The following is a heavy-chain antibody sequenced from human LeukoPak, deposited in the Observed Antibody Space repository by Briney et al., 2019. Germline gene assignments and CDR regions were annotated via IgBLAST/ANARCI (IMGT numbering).Heavy chain of an antibody. D-gene: IGHD6-19*01. Sequence: SETLSLTCTVSGYSISSGYYWGWIRQPPGKGLEWIGSIYHSGSTYYNPSLKSRVTISIDTSKNHFSLKLSSVTAADTAVYYCARDDTGYSSGWSKDFDYWGQGTLVTVSS. CDR1: GYSISSGYY. V-gene: IGHV4-38-2*02. CDR2: IYHSGST. J-gene: IGHJ4*02. CDR3: ARDDTGYSSGWSKDFDY.